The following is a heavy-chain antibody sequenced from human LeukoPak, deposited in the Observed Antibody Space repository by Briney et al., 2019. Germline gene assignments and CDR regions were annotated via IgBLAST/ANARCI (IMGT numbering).Heavy chain of an antibody. CDR1: GYTFTSYG. CDR2: IIPIFGTA. J-gene: IGHJ3*02. D-gene: IGHD1-26*01. V-gene: IGHV1-69*13. CDR3: ARERIVGATSAFDI. Sequence: GASVKVSCKAYGYTFTSYGISWVRQAPGQGLEWMGGIIPIFGTANYAQKFQGRVTITADESTSTAYMELSSLRSEDTAVYYCARERIVGATSAFDIWGQGTMVTVSS.